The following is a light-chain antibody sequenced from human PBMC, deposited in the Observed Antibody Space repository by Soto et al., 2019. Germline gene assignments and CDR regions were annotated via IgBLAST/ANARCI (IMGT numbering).Light chain of an antibody. J-gene: IGKJ1*01. Sequence: EIPITQSPATLSASKGERATLSCRASQSVSSNLAWYQQKPGKAPRLLIYGASNRDTGIPARFSGSGSGTEFTLTISSLQSEDFAVYYCQQYNNFPWTFGQGTKVDIK. CDR2: GAS. CDR1: QSVSSN. V-gene: IGKV3-15*01. CDR3: QQYNNFPWT.